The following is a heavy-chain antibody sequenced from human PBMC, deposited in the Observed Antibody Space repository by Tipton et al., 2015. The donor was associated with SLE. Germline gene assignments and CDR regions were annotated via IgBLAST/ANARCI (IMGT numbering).Heavy chain of an antibody. D-gene: IGHD2-15*01. Sequence: TLSLTCAVSGGSFTMYYWSWIRQSAGKGLEWIAEINHSGSTNYNPSLKARVTLSADTSKNQVSLKLASVTAADTAVYYCAAQGGNWFDPRGQGILVTVSS. V-gene: IGHV4-34*01. CDR2: INHSGST. CDR3: AAQGGNWFDP. CDR1: GGSFTMYY. J-gene: IGHJ5*02.